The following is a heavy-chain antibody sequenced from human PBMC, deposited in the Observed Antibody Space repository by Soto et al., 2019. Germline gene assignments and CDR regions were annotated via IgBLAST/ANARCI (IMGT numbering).Heavy chain of an antibody. Sequence: LTCTVSGDSVSSGDYYWTWIRQPPGKGLEWVGHIYFSGRTNYIPSLESRVTISLDTSKNQFSLKLTSVTAADTAVYYCARVPIDTYMIYWSDPWGQGTLVTVSS. J-gene: IGHJ5*02. CDR3: ARVPIDTYMIYWSDP. D-gene: IGHD3-16*01. CDR1: GDSVSSGDYY. V-gene: IGHV4-61*08. CDR2: IYFSGRT.